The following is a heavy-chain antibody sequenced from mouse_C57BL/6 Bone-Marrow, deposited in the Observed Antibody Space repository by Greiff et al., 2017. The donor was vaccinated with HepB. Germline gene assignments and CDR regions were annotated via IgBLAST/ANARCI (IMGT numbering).Heavy chain of an antibody. CDR2: IDPSDSET. J-gene: IGHJ3*01. CDR3: ARWTY. CDR1: GSTFPSYW. V-gene: IGHV1-52*01. Sequence: VQLQQPGAELVRPGSSVKLSCKASGSTFPSYWMHWVRQGPIQGLEWIGNIDPSDSETHYNQKFKDKATLTVDKSSSTAYMQLSSLTSEDSAVYYCARWTYWGQGTLVTVSA.